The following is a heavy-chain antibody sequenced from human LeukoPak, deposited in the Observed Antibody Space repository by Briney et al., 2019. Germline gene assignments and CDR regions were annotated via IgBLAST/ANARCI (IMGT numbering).Heavy chain of an antibody. V-gene: IGHV4-59*08. D-gene: IGHD6-19*01. CDR2: ISYSGST. CDR1: GGSISSNY. Sequence: SETLSLTCTVSGGSISSNYWNWIRQPPGKGLEWIGYISYSGSTNYSPSLKSRVTISLDTSRNQFSLKLSSVTAADTAVYYCARHVPNNIGWTHLDYWGQGSLVTVSS. CDR3: ARHVPNNIGWTHLDY. J-gene: IGHJ4*02.